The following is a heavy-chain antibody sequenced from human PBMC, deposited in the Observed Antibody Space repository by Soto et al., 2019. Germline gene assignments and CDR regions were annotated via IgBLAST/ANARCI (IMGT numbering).Heavy chain of an antibody. D-gene: IGHD2-2*01. CDR3: ANLLGYCSRTSCADFDY. CDR2: ISGSGGST. J-gene: IGHJ4*02. V-gene: IGHV3-23*01. Sequence: EVQLLESGGGLVQPGGSLRLSCAASGFTFSSYAMSWVRQAPGKGLEWVSAISGSGGSTYYADSVKGRFTMSRDNSKNTLYLQMNSLRAEDTAVYYCANLLGYCSRTSCADFDYWGQGTLVTVSS. CDR1: GFTFSSYA.